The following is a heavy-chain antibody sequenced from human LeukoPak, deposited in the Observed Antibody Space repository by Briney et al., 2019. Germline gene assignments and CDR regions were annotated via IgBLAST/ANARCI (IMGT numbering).Heavy chain of an antibody. J-gene: IGHJ6*03. CDR1: GGSVSSYY. Sequence: SETLSLTCTFSGGSVSSYYWSWIRQPAGKGLEWIGRIYTSGSTNYNPSLKSRVTMSVDTSKNKFSLKLSSVTAADTAVYYCARVIMSSLYYYYMDVWGKGTTVTVSS. D-gene: IGHD3-3*01. CDR2: IYTSGST. V-gene: IGHV4-4*07. CDR3: ARVIMSSLYYYYMDV.